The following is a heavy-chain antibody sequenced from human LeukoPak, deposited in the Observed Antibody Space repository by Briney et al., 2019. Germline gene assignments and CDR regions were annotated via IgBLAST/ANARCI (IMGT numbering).Heavy chain of an antibody. J-gene: IGHJ5*02. CDR3: ARRQYDFWSGYYYNWFDP. Sequence: SETLSLTCTVSGGSISSSSYYWGWIRQPPGKGLEWIGSIYYSGSAYYNPSLKSRVTISVDTSKNQFSLKLSSVTAADTAVYYCARRQYDFWSGYYYNWFDPWGQGTLVTVSS. CDR1: GGSISSSSYY. D-gene: IGHD3-3*01. CDR2: IYYSGSA. V-gene: IGHV4-39*01.